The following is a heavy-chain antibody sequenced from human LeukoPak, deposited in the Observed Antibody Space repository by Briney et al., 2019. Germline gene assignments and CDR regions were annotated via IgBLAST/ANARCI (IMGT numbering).Heavy chain of an antibody. CDR2: ISGSGTST. Sequence: GGSLRLSCAASGFTFSSYAMSWVRQAPGKGLEWVSAISGSGTSTYYSDSVKGRFTISRDNSKNTLYLQVNSLRAEDTAVYYCAKLQKNLYYYDRSGGNTYYFDYWGQGTLVTVSS. J-gene: IGHJ4*02. V-gene: IGHV3-23*01. CDR1: GFTFSSYA. D-gene: IGHD3-22*01. CDR3: AKLQKNLYYYDRSGGNTYYFDY.